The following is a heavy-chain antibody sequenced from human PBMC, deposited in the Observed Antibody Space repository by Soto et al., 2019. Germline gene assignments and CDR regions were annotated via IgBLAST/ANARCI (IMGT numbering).Heavy chain of an antibody. CDR1: GGPFSDYS. Sequence: QVQLQQWGAGLLKPSETLSLTCAVYGGPFSDYSWHWIRQPPGKGLEWTGEINHSGSSNYSPSLESRVTISVDTSKSQFSLKLNSVTAADTAVYYCARGQAGWLQFWGFDHWGPGTLGTVSS. CDR2: INHSGSS. CDR3: ARGQAGWLQFWGFDH. V-gene: IGHV4-34*01. J-gene: IGHJ4*02. D-gene: IGHD3-16*01.